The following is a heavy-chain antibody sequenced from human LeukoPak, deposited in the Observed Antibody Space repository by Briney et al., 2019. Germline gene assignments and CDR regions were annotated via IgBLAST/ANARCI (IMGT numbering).Heavy chain of an antibody. J-gene: IGHJ4*02. Sequence: SGGSLRLSCAASGFTFSAFWMTWVRQAPGKGLEWVASIKEDGSEKFYVDSVKGRFTISRDNAKKSLYLQMNSLTAEDAAVYYCARGRDNVYWGQGTLVTVSS. D-gene: IGHD5-24*01. CDR1: GFTFSAFW. CDR3: ARGRDNVY. V-gene: IGHV3-7*04. CDR2: IKEDGSEK.